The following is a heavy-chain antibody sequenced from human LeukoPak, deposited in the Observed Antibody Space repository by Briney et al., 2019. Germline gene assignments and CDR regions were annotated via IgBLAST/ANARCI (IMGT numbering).Heavy chain of an antibody. J-gene: IGHJ5*02. Sequence: PGGSLRLSCTTSGFTFSNYAISAVRPAARKGLEWVSAICGIVGGTHYADSAKGPGTLSRDNFKNTLYLQMNSLRAEDTAVYYCAKELGDINWFDPWGQGTLVTVSS. CDR1: GFTFSNYA. CDR2: ICGIVGGT. V-gene: IGHV3-23*01. CDR3: AKELGDINWFDP. D-gene: IGHD6-13*01.